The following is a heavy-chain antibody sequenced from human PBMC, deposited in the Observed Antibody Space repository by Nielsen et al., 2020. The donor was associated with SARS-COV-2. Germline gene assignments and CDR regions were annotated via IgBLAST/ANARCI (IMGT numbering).Heavy chain of an antibody. D-gene: IGHD2-15*01. Sequence: GGSLRLSCTASGFTFGDYAMSWVRQAPGKGLEWVGFIRSKAYGGTTEYAASVKGRFTISRDDSKSIAYLQMNSLKTEDTAVYYCTRDAGEGYCSGGSCYSFDYWGQGTLVTVSS. CDR3: TRDAGEGYCSGGSCYSFDY. CDR2: IRSKAYGGTT. J-gene: IGHJ4*02. V-gene: IGHV3-49*04. CDR1: GFTFGDYA.